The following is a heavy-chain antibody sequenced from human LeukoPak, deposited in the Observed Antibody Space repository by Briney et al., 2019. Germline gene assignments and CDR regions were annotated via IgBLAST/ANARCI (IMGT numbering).Heavy chain of an antibody. Sequence: PSETLSLTCTVSGGSISSYYWSWIRQPPGKGLVWIGYIYYSGSTNYNPSLKSRVTISVDTSKNQFSLKLSSVTAADTAVYYCASQGSPHSSGWYAYWGQGTLVTVSS. J-gene: IGHJ4*02. CDR3: ASQGSPHSSGWYAY. CDR1: GGSISSYY. D-gene: IGHD6-19*01. V-gene: IGHV4-59*01. CDR2: IYYSGST.